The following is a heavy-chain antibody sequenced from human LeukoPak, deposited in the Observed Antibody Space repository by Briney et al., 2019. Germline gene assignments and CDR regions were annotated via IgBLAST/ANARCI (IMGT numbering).Heavy chain of an antibody. CDR3: ARVLYSGSYVGAFDI. J-gene: IGHJ3*02. CDR1: GYTFTGYY. CDR2: INPNSGGT. V-gene: IGHV1-2*02. D-gene: IGHD1-26*01. Sequence: ASVKVSCKASGYTFTGYYMHWVRQAPGQGLEWMGWINPNSGGTNYAQKFQGRVTMTRDTSISTAYMELSRLRSDDTAVYYCARVLYSGSYVGAFDIWGQGTMVTVSS.